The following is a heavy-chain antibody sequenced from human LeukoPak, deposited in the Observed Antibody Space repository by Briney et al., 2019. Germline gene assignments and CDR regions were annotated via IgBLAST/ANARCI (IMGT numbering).Heavy chain of an antibody. J-gene: IGHJ4*02. CDR3: ARSLLGAVAGTIAYFDY. Sequence: SQTLSLTCAISGDSVSSNSAAWNWIRQSPSRGLEWLGRTYYRSKWYNDYAVSVKSQITINPDTSKNQFSLQLNSVTPEDTAVYYCARSLLGAVAGTIAYFDYWDQGTLVTVSS. CDR1: GDSVSSNSAA. V-gene: IGHV6-1*01. CDR2: TYYRSKWYN. D-gene: IGHD6-19*01.